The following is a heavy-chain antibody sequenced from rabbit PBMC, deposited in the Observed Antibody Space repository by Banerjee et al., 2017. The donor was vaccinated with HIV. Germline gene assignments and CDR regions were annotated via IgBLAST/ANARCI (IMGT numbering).Heavy chain of an antibody. CDR1: GFSFSYGYD. CDR2: IYAGSSGST. Sequence: QSLEESGGDLVKPGASLTLTCTASGFSFSYGYDMCWVRQAPGKGLEWIACIYAGSSGSTYYASWVNGRFTISKTLTTVTLKMTSLTAADTATYFCARGAGFVDYAYPTWYFNLWGQGTLVTVS. CDR3: ARGAGFVDYAYPTWYFNL. D-gene: IGHD6-1*01. V-gene: IGHV1S40*01. J-gene: IGHJ4*01.